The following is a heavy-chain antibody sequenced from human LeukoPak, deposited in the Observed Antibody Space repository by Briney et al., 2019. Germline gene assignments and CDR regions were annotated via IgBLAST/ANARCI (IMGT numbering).Heavy chain of an antibody. J-gene: IGHJ4*02. V-gene: IGHV3-23*01. CDR1: GFTFSSYA. CDR3: ARVSSSGWWGDIDY. D-gene: IGHD6-19*01. Sequence: GGSLRLSCAASGFTFSSYATSWVRQAPGKGLEWVSAISGSGGSTYYADSVKGRFTISRDNSKNTLYLQMNSLRAEDTAVYYCARVSSSGWWGDIDYWGQGTLVTVSS. CDR2: ISGSGGST.